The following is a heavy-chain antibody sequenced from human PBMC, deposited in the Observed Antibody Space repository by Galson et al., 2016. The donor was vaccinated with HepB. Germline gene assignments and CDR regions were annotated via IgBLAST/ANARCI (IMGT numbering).Heavy chain of an antibody. D-gene: IGHD1-26*01. J-gene: IGHJ6*03. CDR3: ARDFKLGAPDYMDV. V-gene: IGHV3-30-3*01. CDR1: GFIFSDWD. Sequence: SLRLSCAASGFIFSDWDLRWVRPAPGKGLDWVAVISKTGDTTFYGDSVKGRFTISRDNSKNTVDLQIHSLRSEDAAVYFCARDFKLGAPDYMDVWGKGTTVTVS. CDR2: ISKTGDTT.